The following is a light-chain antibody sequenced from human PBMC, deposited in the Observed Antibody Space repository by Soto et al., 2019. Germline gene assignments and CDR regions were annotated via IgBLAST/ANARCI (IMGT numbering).Light chain of an antibody. CDR1: SSDVGGYNY. CDR2: DVS. J-gene: IGLJ1*01. CDR3: SSYTSSTSYV. V-gene: IGLV2-14*01. Sequence: QSALTQPASVAGSPGQSITISCTGTSSDVGGYNYVSWYQQHPGKAPKLMIYDVSSRPSGVSNRFSGSKSGNTASLTISGLQGEDEADYYCSSYTSSTSYVFGTGTKVAFL.